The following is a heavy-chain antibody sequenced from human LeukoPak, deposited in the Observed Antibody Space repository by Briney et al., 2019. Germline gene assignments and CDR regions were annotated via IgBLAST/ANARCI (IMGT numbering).Heavy chain of an antibody. J-gene: IGHJ4*02. D-gene: IGHD1-7*01. V-gene: IGHV4-34*01. CDR3: ARNKNWNYYFDY. Sequence: PSETLSPTCAVYGGSFSGYYWSWIRQPPGKGLEWIGEINHSGSTNYNPSLKSRVTISVDTSKNQFSLKLSSVTAADTAVYYCARNKNWNYYFDYWGQGTLVTVSS. CDR1: GGSFSGYY. CDR2: INHSGST.